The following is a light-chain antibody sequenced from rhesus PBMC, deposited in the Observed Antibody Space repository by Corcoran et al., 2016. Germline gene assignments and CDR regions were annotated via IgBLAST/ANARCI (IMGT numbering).Light chain of an antibody. V-gene: IGKV2-73*01. CDR1: QSLLHSNGNTY. CDR3: MQALQTPWT. Sequence: DIVMTQTPLSLLVTPGEPASISCRSSQSLLHSNGNTYLFWDLQKPGQPPLLLIYRVSNQFSGVPDRFSGSGSGTYFTLKISRVEAEDDGVYYCMQALQTPWTFGQGAKVEIQ. CDR2: RVS. J-gene: IGKJ1*01.